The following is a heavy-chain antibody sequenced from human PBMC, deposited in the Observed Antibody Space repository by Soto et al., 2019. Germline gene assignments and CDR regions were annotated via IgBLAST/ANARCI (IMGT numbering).Heavy chain of an antibody. CDR2: ISAYNGNT. V-gene: IGHV1-18*01. CDR3: ARGAPNGGSDRGLYYFDY. Sequence: ASVKVSCKASGYTFTSYGISWVRQAPGQGLEWMGWISAYNGNTNYAQKLQGRVTMTTDTSTSTAYMELRSLRSDDTAVYYCARGAPNGGSDRGLYYFDYWGQGTLVTVSS. CDR1: GYTFTSYG. D-gene: IGHD7-27*01. J-gene: IGHJ4*02.